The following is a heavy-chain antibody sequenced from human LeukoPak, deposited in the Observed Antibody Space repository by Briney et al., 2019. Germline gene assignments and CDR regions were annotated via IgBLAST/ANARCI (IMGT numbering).Heavy chain of an antibody. CDR2: IYSGGST. Sequence: GGSLRLSCAASAFTVSSNYMIWVRQAPGKGLGWVPVIYSGGSTYYADSVEGRFTISRDNSKNTMYLQMKSLRAEDTAVYYCARVGYSSSWEPHFDYWGQGTLVTVSS. D-gene: IGHD6-13*01. CDR3: ARVGYSSSWEPHFDY. CDR1: AFTVSSNY. J-gene: IGHJ4*02. V-gene: IGHV3-66*02.